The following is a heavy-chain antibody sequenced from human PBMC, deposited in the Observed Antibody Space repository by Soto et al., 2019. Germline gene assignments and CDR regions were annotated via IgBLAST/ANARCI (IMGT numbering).Heavy chain of an antibody. J-gene: IGHJ4*02. CDR1: GYTFTSYG. Sequence: ASVKVSCKASGYTFTSYGISWVRQAPGQGLEWMGWISAYNGNTNYAQKLQGRVTMTTDTSTSTAYMELRSLRSDDTAVYYCARGQTRWFGDSSRVYFDYWGQGTLVTVSS. D-gene: IGHD3-10*01. CDR3: ARGQTRWFGDSSRVYFDY. V-gene: IGHV1-18*01. CDR2: ISAYNGNT.